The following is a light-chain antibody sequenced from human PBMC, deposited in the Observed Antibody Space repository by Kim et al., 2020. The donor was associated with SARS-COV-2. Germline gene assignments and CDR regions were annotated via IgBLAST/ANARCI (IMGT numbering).Light chain of an antibody. J-gene: IGLJ2*01. Sequence: SVKFTSTLSSGHSTYAIAWHQQQPEKGPRYLMKLNSDGSHNKGDGIPDRFSGSSSGAERYLIISSLQSEDEADYYCQTWGTGIRVFGGGTKLTVL. CDR2: LNSDGSH. V-gene: IGLV4-69*01. CDR1: SGHSTYA. CDR3: QTWGTGIRV.